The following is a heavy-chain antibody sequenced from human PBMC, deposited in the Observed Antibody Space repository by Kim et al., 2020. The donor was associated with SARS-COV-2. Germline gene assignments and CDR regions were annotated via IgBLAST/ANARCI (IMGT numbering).Heavy chain of an antibody. Sequence: SPPFQGQVTISADKSISTAYLQWSSLKASDTAMYYCARLPSIAARPGFDYWGQGTLVTVSS. J-gene: IGHJ4*02. V-gene: IGHV5-51*01. CDR3: ARLPSIAARPGFDY. D-gene: IGHD6-6*01.